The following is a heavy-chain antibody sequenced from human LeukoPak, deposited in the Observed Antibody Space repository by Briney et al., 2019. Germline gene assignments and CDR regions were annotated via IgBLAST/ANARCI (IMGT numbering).Heavy chain of an antibody. CDR1: GGSISSYY. D-gene: IGHD5-24*01. Sequence: PSETLSLTCTVSGGSISSYYWSWLRQPPGKGLEWLGYIYYSGSTNYNPSLKSRVTISVDTSKNQFSLKLRSVTAVDTAVYYCARDGGDGYNYNWFDPWGQGTLVTVSS. V-gene: IGHV4-59*01. J-gene: IGHJ5*02. CDR2: IYYSGST. CDR3: ARDGGDGYNYNWFDP.